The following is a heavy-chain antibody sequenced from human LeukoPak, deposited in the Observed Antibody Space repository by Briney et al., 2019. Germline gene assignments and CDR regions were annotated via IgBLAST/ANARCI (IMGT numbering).Heavy chain of an antibody. Sequence: SETLSLTCTVSGGPINDYYWSWIRQPPGKGLEWIGFVYYTGMLNYNPSLSSRLTISLDTSKNQFSLKLNSVTAADTALYYCATGQYSYGSKYWGQGALVTVSS. CDR2: VYYTGML. J-gene: IGHJ4*02. CDR3: ATGQYSYGSKY. V-gene: IGHV4-59*12. CDR1: GGPINDYY. D-gene: IGHD4/OR15-4a*01.